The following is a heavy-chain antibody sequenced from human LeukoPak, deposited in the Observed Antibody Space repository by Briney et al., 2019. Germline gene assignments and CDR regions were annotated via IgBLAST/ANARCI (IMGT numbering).Heavy chain of an antibody. J-gene: IGHJ4*02. V-gene: IGHV5-51*01. CDR3: ARLGGDLYCTSTRCFYDY. D-gene: IGHD2-2*01. Sequence: GASLKISCKGSGVQFTSYWIGWVRRIPGKGLEWMGLIYAGDPNTRYRPSFQGQVTISVDKSISTAYLQWSSLKASDTAMYYCARLGGDLYCTSTRCFYDYWGQGTLVTVSP. CDR2: IYAGDPNT. CDR1: GVQFTSYW.